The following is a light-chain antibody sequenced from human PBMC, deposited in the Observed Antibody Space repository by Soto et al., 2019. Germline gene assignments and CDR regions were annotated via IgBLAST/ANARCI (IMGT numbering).Light chain of an antibody. CDR2: GAS. V-gene: IGKV3-20*01. CDR3: QQYGSSGT. CDR1: RSISSN. J-gene: IGKJ1*01. Sequence: TQAPGTLSLSLGERATLSFRASRSISSNLVWYQQKPGQAPRLLIYGASNRATGIPDRFSGSGSGTDFTLTISRQEPEDFAVYYCQQYGSSGTFGQGAKVDI.